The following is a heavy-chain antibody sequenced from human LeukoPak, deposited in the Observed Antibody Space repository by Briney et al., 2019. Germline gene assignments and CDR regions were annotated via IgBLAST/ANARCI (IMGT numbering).Heavy chain of an antibody. Sequence: SETLSLTCTVSGGFTSSSNYYWGWIRQPPGKGLEWIGGIHYSGNTYYNPSLKSRVTISVDTSKNQFSLKLSSVTAADTAVYYCARLGAGPTYYDFWSGYSSFYFDYWGQGTLVTVSS. CDR1: GGFTSSSNYY. CDR2: IHYSGNT. CDR3: ARLGAGPTYYDFWSGYSSFYFDY. V-gene: IGHV4-39*01. J-gene: IGHJ4*02. D-gene: IGHD3-3*01.